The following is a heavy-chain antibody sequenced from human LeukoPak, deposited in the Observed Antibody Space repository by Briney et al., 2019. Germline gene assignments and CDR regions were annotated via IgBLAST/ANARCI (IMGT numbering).Heavy chain of an antibody. Sequence: GGSLRLSCAASGFTFSSYRMNWVRQAPGKGLEWVANIKQDGSGTKYVDSVKGRFTISRDNAKNSLYLQMNSLRAEDTAVYYCARGRGNYWGQGTLVTVSS. CDR2: IKQDGSGT. D-gene: IGHD3-16*01. CDR1: GFTFSSYR. J-gene: IGHJ4*02. CDR3: ARGRGNY. V-gene: IGHV3-7*02.